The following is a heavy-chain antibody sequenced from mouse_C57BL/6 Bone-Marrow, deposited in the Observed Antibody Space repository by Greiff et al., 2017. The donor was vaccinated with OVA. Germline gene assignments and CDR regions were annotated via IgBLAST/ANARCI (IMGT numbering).Heavy chain of an antibody. CDR3: ARSGLWSYWYFDV. J-gene: IGHJ1*03. CDR2: IYPGSGNT. D-gene: IGHD1-1*02. CDR1: GYTFTSYG. Sequence: VKLMESGAELARPGASVKLSCKASGYTFTSYGISWVKQRTGQGLEWIARIYPGSGNTYYNEKFKGKATLTAEKSSSTAYMQLSSLTSEDSAVYFCARSGLWSYWYFDVWGTGTTVTVSS. V-gene: IGHV1-76*01.